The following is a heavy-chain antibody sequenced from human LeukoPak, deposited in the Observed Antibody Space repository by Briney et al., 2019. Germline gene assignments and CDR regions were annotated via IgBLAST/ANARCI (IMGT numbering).Heavy chain of an antibody. CDR3: ARVYYGSGSLHYYYYYMDV. CDR1: GFTVSNNY. Sequence: GGSLRLSCAASGFTVSNNYMSWVRQAPGKGLEWVSVTYSGGRTYYADSVKGRFTISRDNSKNTLYLQMNSLRAEDTAVYYCARVYYGSGSLHYYYYYMDVWGKGTTATVSS. V-gene: IGHV3-53*01. D-gene: IGHD3-10*01. J-gene: IGHJ6*03. CDR2: TYSGGRT.